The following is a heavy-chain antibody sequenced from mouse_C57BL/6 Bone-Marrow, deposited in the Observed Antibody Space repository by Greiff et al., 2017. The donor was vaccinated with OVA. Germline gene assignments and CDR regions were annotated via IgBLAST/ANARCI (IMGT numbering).Heavy chain of an antibody. J-gene: IGHJ2*01. Sequence: VQLVESGAELARPGASVKLSCKASGYTFTSYGISWVKQRTGQGLEWIGEIYPRSGNTYYNEKFKGKATLTADKSSSTAYMELRSLTSEDSAVYFCARSLWYLYYFDYWGQGTTLTVSS. CDR2: IYPRSGNT. D-gene: IGHD2-1*01. CDR1: GYTFTSYG. CDR3: ARSLWYLYYFDY. V-gene: IGHV1-81*01.